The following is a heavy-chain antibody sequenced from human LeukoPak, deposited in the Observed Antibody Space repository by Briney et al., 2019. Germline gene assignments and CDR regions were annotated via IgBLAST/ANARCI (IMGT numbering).Heavy chain of an antibody. J-gene: IGHJ4*02. CDR1: GFTFDDYA. CDR2: ISTNSGGI. CDR3: ARDTDYYDGSGYYWGYFDY. V-gene: IGHV3-9*01. Sequence: GGSLRLSCVASGFTFDDYAMHWVRQAPGKGLEWVSGISTNSGGIDYADSVKGRFTISRDNAKNSLYLQMNSLRAEDTAVYYCARDTDYYDGSGYYWGYFDYWGQGTLVTVSS. D-gene: IGHD3-22*01.